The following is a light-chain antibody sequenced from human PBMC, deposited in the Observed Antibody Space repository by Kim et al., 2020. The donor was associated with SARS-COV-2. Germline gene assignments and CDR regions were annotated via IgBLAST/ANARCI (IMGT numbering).Light chain of an antibody. CDR2: LEGSGDY. J-gene: IGLJ3*02. CDR3: ETWDSYTRV. V-gene: IGLV4-60*03. Sequence: QPVLTQSSSASASLGSSVKLTCTLSSGHTAYIVTWHQQQPGKVPRYLMKLEGSGDYTKGSGVSDRFSGSSSGPDRYLTISNVQSEDEADYYCETWDSYTRVFGGGTQLTVL. CDR1: SGHTAYI.